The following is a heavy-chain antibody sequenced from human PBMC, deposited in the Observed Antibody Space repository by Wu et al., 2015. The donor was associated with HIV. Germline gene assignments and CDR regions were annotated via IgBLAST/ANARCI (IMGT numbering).Heavy chain of an antibody. D-gene: IGHD3-10*01. CDR1: GYSFTNFD. CDR2: INPNSGGT. J-gene: IGHJ4*02. Sequence: QVQLVQSGAEVKKPGASVKVSCKASGYSFTNFDINWVRQATGQGLEWMGWINPNSGGTNYAQKFQGRVTMTRDTSISTAYMELSRLRSDDTAVYYCASGSGDFDYWGQGTLVTVSS. V-gene: IGHV1-2*02. CDR3: ASGSGDFDY.